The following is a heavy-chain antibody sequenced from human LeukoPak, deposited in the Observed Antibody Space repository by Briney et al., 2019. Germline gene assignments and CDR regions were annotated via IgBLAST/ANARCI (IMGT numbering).Heavy chain of an antibody. Sequence: GASVKVSCKSSGYMFTSHGIHWLRQAPRQGLEWMGWISAQNGNTNYMQQFLGRITMTRDTSASTAYMELRSLKSDDTAVYYCARESNGGYGFDYWGQGTPVTVAS. CDR3: ARESNGGYGFDY. J-gene: IGHJ4*02. V-gene: IGHV1-18*01. CDR2: ISAQNGNT. D-gene: IGHD5-12*01. CDR1: GYMFTSHG.